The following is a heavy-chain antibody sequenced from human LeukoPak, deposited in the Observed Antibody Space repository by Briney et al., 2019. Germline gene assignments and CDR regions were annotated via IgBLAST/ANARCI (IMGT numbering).Heavy chain of an antibody. Sequence: ASVKVSCKASGYTFTSYDINWARQAPGQGLEWMGWISAYNGNTNYAQKLQGRVTMTTDTSTSTAYMELRSLRSDDTAVYYCAREDRYCSSTSCYTVWFDPWGREPWSPSPQ. CDR3: AREDRYCSSTSCYTVWFDP. V-gene: IGHV1-18*01. CDR2: ISAYNGNT. D-gene: IGHD2-2*02. J-gene: IGHJ5*02. CDR1: GYTFTSYD.